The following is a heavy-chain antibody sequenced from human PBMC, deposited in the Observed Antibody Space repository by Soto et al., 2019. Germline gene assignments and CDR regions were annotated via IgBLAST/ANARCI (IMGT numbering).Heavy chain of an antibody. D-gene: IGHD2-21*02. CDR3: ARVCGGDCYYFDY. CDR2: IKQDGSEK. CDR1: GFTFSSYW. V-gene: IGHV3-7*01. Sequence: GGSLRLSCAASGFTFSSYWMSWVRQAPGKGLEWVANIKQDGSEKYYVDSVKGRFTISRDNAKNSLYLQMNSLRAEDTAVYYCARVCGGDCYYFDYWGQGTLVTVSS. J-gene: IGHJ4*02.